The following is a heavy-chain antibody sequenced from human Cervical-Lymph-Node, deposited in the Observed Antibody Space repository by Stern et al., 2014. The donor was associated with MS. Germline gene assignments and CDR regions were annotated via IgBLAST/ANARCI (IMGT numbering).Heavy chain of an antibody. CDR3: ARSPATPSGYDRFDY. V-gene: IGHV5-51*03. Sequence: EVQLVESGAEVKKPGESLKISCEASGYLFDDYWIGWVRQMSGRGLELVAIIFPRDSNTRYSPSVQGQVTISADKALSTPYLQWSSLKPSAPAIYSCARSPATPSGYDRFDYWGQGALVTVSS. CDR1: GYLFDDYW. CDR2: IFPRDSNT. J-gene: IGHJ4*02. D-gene: IGHD5-12*01.